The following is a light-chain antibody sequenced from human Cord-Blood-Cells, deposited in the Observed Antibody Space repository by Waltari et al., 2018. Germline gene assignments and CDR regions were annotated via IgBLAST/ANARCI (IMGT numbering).Light chain of an antibody. J-gene: IGKJ1*01. CDR2: AAS. Sequence: DIQMTQPPSSLSPSVGHRVTLTCRASQSISSYLNWYQQKPGKAPKPLIYAASSLQSGVPSRFSGSGSGTDFTLTISSLQPEDFATYYCQQSYSTPRTFGQGTKVEIK. V-gene: IGKV1-39*01. CDR3: QQSYSTPRT. CDR1: QSISSY.